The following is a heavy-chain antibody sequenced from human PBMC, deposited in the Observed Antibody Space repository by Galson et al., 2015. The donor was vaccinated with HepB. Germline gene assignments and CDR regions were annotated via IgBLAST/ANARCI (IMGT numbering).Heavy chain of an antibody. J-gene: IGHJ3*02. CDR3: ARGGVAVAGISDAFDI. Sequence: SVKVSCKASGYTFTSYDINWVRQATGQGLEWMGWMNPNSGNTGYAQKFQGRVTMTRNTPISTAYMELSSLRSEDTAVYYCARGGVAVAGISDAFDIWGQGTMVTVSS. CDR1: GYTFTSYD. D-gene: IGHD6-19*01. CDR2: MNPNSGNT. V-gene: IGHV1-8*01.